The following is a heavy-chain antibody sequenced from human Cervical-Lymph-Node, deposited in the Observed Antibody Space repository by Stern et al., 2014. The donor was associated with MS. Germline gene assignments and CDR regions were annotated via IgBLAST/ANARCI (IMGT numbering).Heavy chain of an antibody. CDR2: VSSDGANT. CDR3: ASQI. J-gene: IGHJ3*02. Sequence: DQLVESGGGVVQPGRSLRLSCAASGFMFSNYAMHWVRQPPGEGLEWVAVVSSDGANTYFAASVKGRFTISRDNSKNTLYLQMNSLKIEDTAIYYCASQIWGQGTRVTVSS. CDR1: GFMFSNYA. V-gene: IGHV3-30*01.